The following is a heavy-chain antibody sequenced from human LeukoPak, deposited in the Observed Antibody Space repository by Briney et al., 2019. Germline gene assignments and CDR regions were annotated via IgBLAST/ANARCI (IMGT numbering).Heavy chain of an antibody. CDR2: INWNGGST. CDR1: GFTFSSYG. D-gene: IGHD1-26*01. CDR3: ARDRSGYSFDY. V-gene: IGHV3-20*01. Sequence: GGSLRLSCAASGFTFSSYGMHWVRQAPGKGLEWVSGINWNGGSTGYADSVKGRFTISRDNAKNSLYLQMNSLRAEDTALYHCARDRSGYSFDYWGQGTLVTVSS. J-gene: IGHJ4*02.